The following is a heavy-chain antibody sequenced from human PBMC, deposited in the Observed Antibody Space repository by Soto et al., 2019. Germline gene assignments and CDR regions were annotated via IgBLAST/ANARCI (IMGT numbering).Heavy chain of an antibody. CDR3: ATRSPAFDF. J-gene: IGHJ4*01. Sequence: ASVKVSCKTSGYTFTTFGISWVRQAPGQGVEWMGWISTDKGDTNYAQKFQGRVTMTTDTSTSTAYLELRSLRSDDTAVYYCATRSPAFDFWG. CDR2: ISTDKGDT. CDR1: GYTFTTFG. V-gene: IGHV1-18*01.